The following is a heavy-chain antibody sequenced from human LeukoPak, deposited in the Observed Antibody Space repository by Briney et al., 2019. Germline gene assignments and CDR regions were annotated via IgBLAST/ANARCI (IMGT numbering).Heavy chain of an antibody. CDR1: GGSISSYY. D-gene: IGHD6-19*01. J-gene: IGHJ4*02. Sequence: SETLSLTCTVSGGSISSYYWSWIRQPPGKGLEWIGYIYYSGSTNYNPSLKSRVTISVDTSKNQFSLKLSSVTAADTAVYYCARDVPPSVAVAGTADYWGQGTLVTVSS. V-gene: IGHV4-59*12. CDR3: ARDVPPSVAVAGTADY. CDR2: IYYSGST.